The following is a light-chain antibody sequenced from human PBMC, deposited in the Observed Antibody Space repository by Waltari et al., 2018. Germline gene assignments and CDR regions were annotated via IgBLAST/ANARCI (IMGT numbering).Light chain of an antibody. V-gene: IGLV1-40*01. Sequence: QSVLTPPPSVSGAPGQRVTISCTGSSSHIGAGYDVHWYQQLPGTAPKLLIYGNSNRPSGLPDRFSGSKSGPAASLAITGLQAEDEADYYCQSYDSSLSVNVIFGGGTKLTVL. CDR1: SSHIGAGYD. J-gene: IGLJ2*01. CDR3: QSYDSSLSVNVI. CDR2: GNS.